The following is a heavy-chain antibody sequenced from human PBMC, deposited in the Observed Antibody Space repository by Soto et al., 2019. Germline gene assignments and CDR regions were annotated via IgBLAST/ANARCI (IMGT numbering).Heavy chain of an antibody. V-gene: IGHV4-59*12. J-gene: IGHJ4*02. CDR1: GGSISSYY. D-gene: IGHD3-22*01. CDR2: IYYSGST. Sequence: PSENLSLTCTVSGGSISSYYWSWIRLRPEKGMEWMGYIYYSGSTYYNPSIKSRVTISVDTSKNQFSLKLSSVTAADTAVYYCASTYYYDSSGYYYVGYWGQGTLVTVSS. CDR3: ASTYYYDSSGYYYVGY.